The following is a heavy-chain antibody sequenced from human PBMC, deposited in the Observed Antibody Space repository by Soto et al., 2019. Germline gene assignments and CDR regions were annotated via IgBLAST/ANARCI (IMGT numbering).Heavy chain of an antibody. J-gene: IGHJ6*02. D-gene: IGHD4-17*01. CDR3: ALSMTTASYYYYGMDV. V-gene: IGHV1-69*12. CDR1: GGTFSSYA. Sequence: QVQLVQSGAEVKKPGSSVKVSCKASGGTFSSYAISWVRQAPGQGLEWMGGIIPIFGTANYAQKFQGRVTSTADEYTSTAYMELSSLRSEDTAVYYCALSMTTASYYYYGMDVWGQGTTVTVSS. CDR2: IIPIFGTA.